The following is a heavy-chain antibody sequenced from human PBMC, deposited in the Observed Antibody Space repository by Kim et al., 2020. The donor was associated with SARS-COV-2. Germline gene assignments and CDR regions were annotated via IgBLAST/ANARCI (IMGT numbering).Heavy chain of an antibody. D-gene: IGHD6-13*01. Sequence: GGSLRLSCAASGFTFSSYSMNWVRQAPGKGLEWVSSISSSSSYIYYADSVECRFTISRDNAKNSLYLQMNSLRAEDTAVYYCARGGEQQLVLDAFDIWGQGTMVTVSS. V-gene: IGHV3-21*01. CDR2: ISSSSSYI. J-gene: IGHJ3*02. CDR3: ARGGEQQLVLDAFDI. CDR1: GFTFSSYS.